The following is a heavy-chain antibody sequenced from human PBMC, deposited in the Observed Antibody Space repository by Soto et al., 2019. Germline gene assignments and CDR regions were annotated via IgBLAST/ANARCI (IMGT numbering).Heavy chain of an antibody. CDR2: SFHSGST. CDR3: ARTTTVTTIDY. J-gene: IGHJ4*02. Sequence: SETLSLTCTVSGGSITSGGYYWTWIRQHPGKGLGWIGNSFHSGSTYYNPSLKSRVTISIDTSKNQFSLMLSSVTAADTAVYYCARTTTVTTIDYWGQGTLVTVSS. CDR1: GGSITSGGYY. V-gene: IGHV4-31*03. D-gene: IGHD4-17*01.